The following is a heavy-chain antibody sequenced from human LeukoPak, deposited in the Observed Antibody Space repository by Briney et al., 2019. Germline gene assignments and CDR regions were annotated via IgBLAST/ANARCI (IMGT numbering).Heavy chain of an antibody. D-gene: IGHD5-12*01. J-gene: IGHJ4*02. V-gene: IGHV3-21*01. CDR1: GFTFSSYS. Sequence: PGGSLRLSCAASGFTFSSYSMNWVRQAPGKGLEWVSSISSSSSYIYYADSVKGRFAISRDNAKNSLYLQMNSLRAEDTAVYYCARTEAGVDIVATILDYWGQGTLVTVSS. CDR2: ISSSSSYI. CDR3: ARTEAGVDIVATILDY.